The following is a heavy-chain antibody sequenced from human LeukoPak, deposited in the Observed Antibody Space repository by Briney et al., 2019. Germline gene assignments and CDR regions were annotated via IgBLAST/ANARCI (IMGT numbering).Heavy chain of an antibody. J-gene: IGHJ4*02. Sequence: SETLSLTCTVSGGSTRSSYWSWFRQPAGKGLEWIGRIYTSGSTNYNPSLKSRVTMSLDTSKNHFSLNLRSVTAADTAVYFCATDDYDSAVYSYWGQGTLVTVSS. V-gene: IGHV4-4*07. CDR3: ATDDYDSAVYSY. D-gene: IGHD3-22*01. CDR1: GGSTRSSY. CDR2: IYTSGST.